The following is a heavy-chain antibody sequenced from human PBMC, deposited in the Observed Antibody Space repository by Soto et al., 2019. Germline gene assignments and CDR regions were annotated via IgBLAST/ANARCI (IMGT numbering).Heavy chain of an antibody. CDR1: GFTFSIFA. Sequence: GGSLRLSCAASGFTFSIFAMSWVRQSPGKGLEWVSTISGSGGSTYYADAVKGRFTISRDNSMGTLYLQMKSLRVEETAIYYCAKEVSLGSTVDLGYWGQGALVTAPQ. D-gene: IGHD7-27*01. J-gene: IGHJ4*02. CDR3: AKEVSLGSTVDLGY. CDR2: ISGSGGST. V-gene: IGHV3-23*01.